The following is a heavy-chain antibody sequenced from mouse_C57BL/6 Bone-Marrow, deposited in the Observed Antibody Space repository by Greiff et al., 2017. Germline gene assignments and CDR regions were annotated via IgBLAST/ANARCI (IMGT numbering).Heavy chain of an antibody. V-gene: IGHV1-62-2*01. J-gene: IGHJ1*03. CDR2: FYPGSGSI. CDR3: SRREDRGYCGSRRDWYFDV. Sequence: QVQLQQSGAELVKPGASVKLSCKASGYTFTEYTIHWVKQRSGQGLEWIGWFYPGSGSIKYNEKFKDKATLTADKSSSTVYMELSRLTSEDSAVCFCSRREDRGYCGSRRDWYFDVWGTGTTVTVSS. D-gene: IGHD1-1*01. CDR1: GYTFTEYT.